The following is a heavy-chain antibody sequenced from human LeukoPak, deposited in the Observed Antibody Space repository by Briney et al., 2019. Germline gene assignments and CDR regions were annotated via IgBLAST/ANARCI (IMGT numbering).Heavy chain of an antibody. CDR2: IYYSGST. D-gene: IGHD3-3*02. Sequence: SETLSLTCTVSGGSISSYYWSWIRQPPGKGLEWIGYIYYSGSTNYNPSLKSRVTISVDTSRNQFSLNLSSVTAADTAVYYCARGGDSKHLVNWGQGTLVTVSS. V-gene: IGHV4-59*01. CDR3: ARGGDSKHLVN. CDR1: GGSISSYY. J-gene: IGHJ4*02.